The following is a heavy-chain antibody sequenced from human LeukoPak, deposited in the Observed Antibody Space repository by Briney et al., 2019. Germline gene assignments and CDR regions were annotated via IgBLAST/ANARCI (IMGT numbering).Heavy chain of an antibody. CDR1: GFTFSSYS. J-gene: IGHJ4*02. CDR3: AREAPGGSGSYYKSVDY. Sequence: GGSLRLSCAASGFTFSSYSMNWVRQAPGKGLEWVSSISSNSSYIYYADSVKGRFTISRDNAKNSLYLQMNSLRAEDTAVYYCAREAPGGSGSYYKSVDYWGQGTLVTVSS. D-gene: IGHD3-10*01. V-gene: IGHV3-21*01. CDR2: ISSNSSYI.